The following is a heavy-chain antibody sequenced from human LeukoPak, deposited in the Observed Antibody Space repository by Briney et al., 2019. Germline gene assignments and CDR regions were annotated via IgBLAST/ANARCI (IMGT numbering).Heavy chain of an antibody. V-gene: IGHV3-30-3*01. CDR1: GFTFSSYA. D-gene: IGHD3-3*02. Sequence: GGSLRLSCAASGFTFSSYAMHWVRQAPGKGLEWVALISYDGSNIYSADSVKGRFTISRDNSKNTLYLQMNSLRAEDTAVYYCARDLSGYWGQGTLVTVSS. J-gene: IGHJ4*02. CDR3: ARDLSGY. CDR2: ISYDGSNI.